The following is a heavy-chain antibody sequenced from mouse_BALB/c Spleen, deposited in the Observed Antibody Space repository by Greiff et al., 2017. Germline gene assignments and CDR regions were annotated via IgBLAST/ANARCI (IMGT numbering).Heavy chain of an antibody. J-gene: IGHJ4*01. Sequence: DVQLQESGPGLVKPSQSLSLTCTVTGYSITSDYAWNWIRQFPGNKLEWMGYISYSGSTSYNPSLKSRISITRDTSKNQFFLQLNSVTTEDTATYYCARRLRRGDYYAMDYWGQGTSVTVSS. CDR1: GYSITSDYA. V-gene: IGHV3-2*02. CDR2: ISYSGST. D-gene: IGHD2-2*01. CDR3: ARRLRRGDYYAMDY.